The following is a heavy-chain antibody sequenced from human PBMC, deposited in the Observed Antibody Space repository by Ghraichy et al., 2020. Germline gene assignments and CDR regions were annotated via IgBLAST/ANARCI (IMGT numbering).Heavy chain of an antibody. Sequence: LSLTCAASGFTFSSYWMSWVRQAPGKGLEWVANIKQDGSEKYYVDSVKGRFTISRDNAKNSLYLQMNSLRAEDTAVYYCARVRGVITTGFDYWGQGTLVTVSS. CDR1: GFTFSSYW. D-gene: IGHD3-22*01. CDR2: IKQDGSEK. CDR3: ARVRGVITTGFDY. V-gene: IGHV3-7*01. J-gene: IGHJ4*02.